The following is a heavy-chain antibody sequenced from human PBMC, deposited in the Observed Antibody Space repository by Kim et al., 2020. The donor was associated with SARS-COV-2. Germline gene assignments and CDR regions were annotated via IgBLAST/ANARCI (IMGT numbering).Heavy chain of an antibody. CDR1: GFTFSSYW. CDR2: IKQSGSGK. CDR3: ARDEAKQYSGSYQTRDQYYYGMDV. Sequence: GGSLRLSCAASGFTFSSYWMSWVRQAPGKGLEWVATIKQSGSGKYYVDSVKGRFTISRDNAKNSLYLQMNSLRAEDTAVYYCARDEAKQYSGSYQTRDQYYYGMDVWGQGTTVTVSS. J-gene: IGHJ6*02. V-gene: IGHV3-7*01. D-gene: IGHD1-26*01.